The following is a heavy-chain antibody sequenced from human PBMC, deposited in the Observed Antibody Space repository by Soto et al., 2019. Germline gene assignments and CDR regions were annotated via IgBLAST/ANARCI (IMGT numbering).Heavy chain of an antibody. CDR1: GGSFSCYY. D-gene: IGHD6-13*01. CDR2: INHSGST. Sequence: PSETLSLTCAVYGGSFSCYYWSWIRQPPGKGLEWIGEINHSGSTNYNPSLKSRVTISVDTSKNQFSLKLSSVTAADTAVYYSARGRHSSSWYYWGQGTLVTVSS. CDR3: ARGRHSSSWYY. J-gene: IGHJ4*02. V-gene: IGHV4-34*01.